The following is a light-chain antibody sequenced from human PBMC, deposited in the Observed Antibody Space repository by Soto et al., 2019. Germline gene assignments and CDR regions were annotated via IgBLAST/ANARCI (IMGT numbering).Light chain of an antibody. J-gene: IGKJ2*01. CDR3: HHYGSSPYT. V-gene: IGKV3-20*01. Sequence: ENVLTQSPGTLSLSPGERATLSCRASQSLSGNYLAWYQQKPGQAPRLLIFGVSSRATGIPDRFSGSGSGTDFTLTINRLEPEDFAVYYCHHYGSSPYTFGLGTKLEIK. CDR1: QSLSGNY. CDR2: GVS.